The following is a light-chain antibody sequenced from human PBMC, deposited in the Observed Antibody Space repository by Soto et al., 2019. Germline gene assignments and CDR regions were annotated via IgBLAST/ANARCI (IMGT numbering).Light chain of an antibody. CDR3: SSYTSNSTPVV. CDR2: EVN. Sequence: QSALTQPASVSGSPGQSITISCTGTGSDVGGYNYVSWYQQHPGEAPKLMIFEVNNRPLGVSNRFSGSKSGNTASLTISGLQAEDEADYYCSSYTSNSTPVVFGGGTKVTVL. V-gene: IGLV2-14*01. CDR1: GSDVGGYNY. J-gene: IGLJ3*02.